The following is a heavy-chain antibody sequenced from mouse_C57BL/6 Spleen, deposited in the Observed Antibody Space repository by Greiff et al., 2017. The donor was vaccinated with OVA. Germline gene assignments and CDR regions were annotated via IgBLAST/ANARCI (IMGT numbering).Heavy chain of an antibody. J-gene: IGHJ2*01. CDR1: GYTFTSYW. CDR3: ARDSKTLFDY. CDR2: INPSNGGT. Sequence: QVQLQQSGTELVKPGASVKLSCKASGYTFTSYWMHWVKQRPGQGLEWIGNINPSNGGTNYNAKIKSKATLTVDKSSITAYMKLSSLASADSAVYYCARDSKTLFDYWGQGTTLTVSS. D-gene: IGHD2-5*01. V-gene: IGHV1-53*01.